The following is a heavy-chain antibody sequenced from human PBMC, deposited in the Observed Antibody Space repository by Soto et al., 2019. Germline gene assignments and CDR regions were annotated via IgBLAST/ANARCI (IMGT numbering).Heavy chain of an antibody. CDR2: ISGSGGST. CDR3: AKVVGCSSTSCPFDY. V-gene: IGHV3-23*01. D-gene: IGHD2-2*01. J-gene: IGHJ4*02. Sequence: GGSLRLSCAASEFTFSNYAMSWVRQAPGKGLEWVSSISGSGGSTYYADSVKGRFTISRDNSKNTLYLQMNSLRAEDTAVYYCAKVVGCSSTSCPFDYWGQGTLVTVSS. CDR1: EFTFSNYA.